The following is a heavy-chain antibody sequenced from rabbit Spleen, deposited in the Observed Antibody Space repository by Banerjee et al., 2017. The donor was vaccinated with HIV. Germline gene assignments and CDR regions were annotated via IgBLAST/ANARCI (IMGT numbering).Heavy chain of an antibody. V-gene: IGHV1S45*01. Sequence: QEQLEESVGDLVKPEGSLTLTCTASGFDLSNYYYMCWVRQAPGKGLEWIACIYTSSGSTYYASWAKGRFTISKTSSTTVTLQMTSLTAADTATYFCARDTGTSFSTYGMDLWGPGTLVTVS. CDR1: GFDLSNYYY. CDR3: ARDTGTSFSTYGMDL. J-gene: IGHJ6*01. CDR2: IYTSSGST. D-gene: IGHD8-1*01.